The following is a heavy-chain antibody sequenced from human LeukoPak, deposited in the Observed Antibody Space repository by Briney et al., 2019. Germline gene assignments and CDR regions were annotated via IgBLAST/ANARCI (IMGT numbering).Heavy chain of an antibody. CDR2: IYYSGST. Sequence: SETLSLTCTVSGGSISSGSYYWGWIRQPPGKGLEWIGSIYYSGSTYYNPSLKSRVTISVDTSKNQFSLKLSSVTAADTAVYYCASGGVVVVITFDYWGQGTLVTVSS. J-gene: IGHJ4*02. CDR1: GGSISSGSYY. V-gene: IGHV4-39*07. CDR3: ASGGVVVVITFDY. D-gene: IGHD3-22*01.